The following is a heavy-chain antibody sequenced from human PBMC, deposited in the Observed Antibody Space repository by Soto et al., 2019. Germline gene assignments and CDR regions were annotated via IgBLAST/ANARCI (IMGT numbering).Heavy chain of an antibody. Sequence: ASVKVSCKASVYTFTGYYMHWVRQAPGQGLEWMGWINPNSGGTNYAQKFQGRVTMTRDTSISTAYMELSRLRSDDTAVYYCARDRVATIRFDYWGQGTLVTVSS. V-gene: IGHV1-2*02. CDR2: INPNSGGT. J-gene: IGHJ4*02. D-gene: IGHD5-12*01. CDR1: VYTFTGYY. CDR3: ARDRVATIRFDY.